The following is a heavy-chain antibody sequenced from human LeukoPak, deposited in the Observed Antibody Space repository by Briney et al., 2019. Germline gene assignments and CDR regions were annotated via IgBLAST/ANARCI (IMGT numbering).Heavy chain of an antibody. J-gene: IGHJ4*02. CDR1: GFTFSSSW. CDR2: INPGGSTT. D-gene: IGHD7-27*01. CDR3: VRALLGTSDY. Sequence: GGSLRLSCAASGFTFSSSWMHWVRQAPGKGLVWVSRINPGGSTTNYADSVKGRFTISRDNANNMLYLLMNSLRVDDTAVYYCVRALLGTSDYWGQGTLVTVSS. V-gene: IGHV3-74*01.